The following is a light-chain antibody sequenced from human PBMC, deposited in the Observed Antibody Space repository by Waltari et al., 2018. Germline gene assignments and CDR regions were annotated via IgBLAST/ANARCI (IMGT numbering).Light chain of an antibody. Sequence: QSVLTQPPSAAGTPGQRVTISCSGSSSSIGSNYVYWYQQLPGTAPKLLIYTNNPPPAGVPDRFSDSKSGTSASLVISGLRSEDEADYYCAAWDDSLSGMVFGGGTKLTVL. CDR1: SSSIGSNY. CDR2: TNN. V-gene: IGLV1-47*02. CDR3: AAWDDSLSGMV. J-gene: IGLJ2*01.